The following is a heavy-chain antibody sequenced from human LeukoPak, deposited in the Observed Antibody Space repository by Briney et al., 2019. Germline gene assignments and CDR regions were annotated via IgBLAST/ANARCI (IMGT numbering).Heavy chain of an antibody. V-gene: IGHV4-4*07. Sequence: PSETLSLTCTVVGGSITSDYWSWIRQPAGKGLEWMGRIFTSGSAAYNPSLKSRVTMSLDTSKNQFFLKLSSVTAADTAAYFCSRGSANDLWGQGTLVTVSS. CDR2: IFTSGSA. CDR3: SRGSANDL. D-gene: IGHD3-3*01. J-gene: IGHJ5*02. CDR1: GGSITSDY.